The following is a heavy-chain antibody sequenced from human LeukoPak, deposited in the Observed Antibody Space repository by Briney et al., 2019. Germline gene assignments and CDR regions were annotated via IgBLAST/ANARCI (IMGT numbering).Heavy chain of an antibody. D-gene: IGHD3-10*01. CDR2: IRSKANSYAT. J-gene: IGHJ6*04. CDR3: TSPEYYYGSGCYSYYYYYGMDV. V-gene: IGHV3-73*01. CDR1: GFTFSGSA. Sequence: PGGSLRLSCAASGFTFSGSAMHWVRQASGKGLEWVARIRSKANSYATAYTASVKGRITISSADSNNKAYLQMYSLKTEDTAVYYCTSPEYYYGSGCYSYYYYYGMDVWGKGTTVTVSS.